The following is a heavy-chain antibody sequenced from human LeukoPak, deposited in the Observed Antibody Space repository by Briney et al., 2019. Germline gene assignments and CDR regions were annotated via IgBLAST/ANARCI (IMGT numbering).Heavy chain of an antibody. Sequence: GGSLRLSCAASGFTFSSYWMHWARQAPGKGLVWVSRINSDGSTTTYADSMKGRFTISRDNAKNTLYLQMNSLRAEDTAVYYCAVKWTYDGFDIWGQGTMVTVSS. CDR2: INSDGSTT. D-gene: IGHD1-26*01. CDR3: AVKWTYDGFDI. V-gene: IGHV3-74*01. J-gene: IGHJ3*02. CDR1: GFTFSSYW.